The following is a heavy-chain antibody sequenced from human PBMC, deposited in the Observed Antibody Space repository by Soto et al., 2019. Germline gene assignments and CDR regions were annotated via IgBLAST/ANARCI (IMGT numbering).Heavy chain of an antibody. J-gene: IGHJ4*02. CDR2: INPSGGTA. V-gene: IGHV1-46*01. CDR1: GYTFTSYY. Sequence: GASVKVSCKASGYTFTSYYMHWVRQAPGQGLEWMGIINPSGGTANYAQKFQGRVTITADESTSTAYMELSSLRSEDTAVYYCVSVATILIYPDYWGQGTLVTVSS. D-gene: IGHD5-12*01. CDR3: VSVATILIYPDY.